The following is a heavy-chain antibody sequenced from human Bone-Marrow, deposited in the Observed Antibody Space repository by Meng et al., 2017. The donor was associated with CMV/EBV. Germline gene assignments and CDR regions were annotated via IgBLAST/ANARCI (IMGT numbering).Heavy chain of an antibody. D-gene: IGHD2-21*02. V-gene: IGHV3-20*04. CDR2: INWSGTST. J-gene: IGHJ1*01. CDR3: ARGGGSDFREFYQN. Sequence: GESLKISCAASGFTFDDHGMAWARQVPGKGLEWVSGINWSGTSTGYADSVKGRVNISRDKAKNSVFLQMTSLRAEDSALYFCARGGGSDFREFYQNWGQGTLVTVYS. CDR1: GFTFDDHG.